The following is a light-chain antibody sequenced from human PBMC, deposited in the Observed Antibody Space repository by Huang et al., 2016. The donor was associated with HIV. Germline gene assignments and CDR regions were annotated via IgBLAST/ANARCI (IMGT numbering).Light chain of an antibody. J-gene: IGKJ1*01. Sequence: DIQMTPSPSAMSASVGDRVTITCRASQDISNYLAWVQQKPGKVPKRLIFAASSLQSGVPSRLSGSGSGREFTLTISSLQPEDFATYYCLQHDYFHTPTFGQGTRVEIK. CDR1: QDISNY. CDR3: LQHDYFHTPT. V-gene: IGKV1-17*03. CDR2: AAS.